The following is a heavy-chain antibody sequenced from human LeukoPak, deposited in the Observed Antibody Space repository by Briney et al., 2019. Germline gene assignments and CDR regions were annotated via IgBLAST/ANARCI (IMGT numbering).Heavy chain of an antibody. J-gene: IGHJ4*02. CDR2: ISNDGSNK. CDR1: GFTFSSYG. CDR3: AKSGIAAAGQRGYFDY. D-gene: IGHD6-13*01. Sequence: GGSLRLSCAASGFTFSSYGIHLVRQAPGKGLEWVAVISNDGSNKYYADSVKGRFTISRDNSKNTVYLQMNSLRGEDTAVYYCAKSGIAAAGQRGYFDYWGQGTLVTVSS. V-gene: IGHV3-30*18.